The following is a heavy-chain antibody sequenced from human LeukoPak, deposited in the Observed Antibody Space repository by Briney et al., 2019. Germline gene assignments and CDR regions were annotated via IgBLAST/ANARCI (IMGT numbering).Heavy chain of an antibody. V-gene: IGHV3-74*01. CDR2: INSDGSGT. D-gene: IGHD3-10*01. CDR1: GFTFSSYW. CDR3: ATLAENRDSGYYFDS. Sequence: PGGSLRLSCAASGFTFSSYWMHWVRHVPGRGLVWVSRINSDGSGTNYPDSVKGRFTISRDKSKSKLYLQMNSLRAEDTAVYYCATLAENRDSGYYFDSWGQGTLVTLSS. J-gene: IGHJ4*02.